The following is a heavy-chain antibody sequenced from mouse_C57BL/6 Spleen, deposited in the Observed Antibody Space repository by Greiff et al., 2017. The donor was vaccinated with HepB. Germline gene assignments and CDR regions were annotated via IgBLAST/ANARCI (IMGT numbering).Heavy chain of an antibody. CDR1: GFTFSSYA. D-gene: IGHD1-1*01. J-gene: IGHJ3*01. V-gene: IGHV5-4*01. CDR2: ISDGGSYT. Sequence: EVQRVESGGGLVKPGGSLKLSCAASGFTFSSYAMSWVRQTPEKRLEWVATISDGGSYTYYPDNVKGRFTISRDNAKNNLYLQMSHLKSEDTAMYYCARDAFITTVVARAYWGQGTLVTVSA. CDR3: ARDAFITTVVARAY.